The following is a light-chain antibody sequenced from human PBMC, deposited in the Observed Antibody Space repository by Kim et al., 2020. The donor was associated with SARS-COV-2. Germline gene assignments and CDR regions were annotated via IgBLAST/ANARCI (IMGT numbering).Light chain of an antibody. CDR3: QQRSNWPYT. CDR2: AAS. V-gene: IGKV3-11*01. Sequence: LSLGERATRSCRASLSVSTFLVWYQHKPGQGPRLLIYAASNRATGIPGRFGGSGSGTDFTLTISSLEPEDFAVYYCQQRSNWPYTFGQGTKLEI. J-gene: IGKJ2*01. CDR1: LSVSTF.